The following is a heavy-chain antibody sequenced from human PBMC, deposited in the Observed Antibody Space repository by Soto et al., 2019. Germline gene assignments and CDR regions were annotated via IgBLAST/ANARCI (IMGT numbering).Heavy chain of an antibody. CDR3: ATSIVGSTRPHERVCEY. Sequence: WASVKVSCKVSGYTVTELSMHWVRQAPGKGLEWMGGFDPEYGETICAQKFQGRVTMTEDTSTDTAYMELSSLRSEDTAVYYCATSIVGSTRPHERVCEYWGKGNLVIVSA. D-gene: IGHD1-26*01. V-gene: IGHV1-24*01. CDR2: FDPEYGET. CDR1: GYTVTELS. J-gene: IGHJ4*02.